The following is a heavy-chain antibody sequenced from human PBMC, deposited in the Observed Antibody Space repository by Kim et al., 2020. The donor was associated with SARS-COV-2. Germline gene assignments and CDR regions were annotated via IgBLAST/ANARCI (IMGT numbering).Heavy chain of an antibody. D-gene: IGHD2-15*01. V-gene: IGHV3-21*01. Sequence: LYYADSVKGRFTISRDNAKNSLYLQMNSLRAEDTAVYYCARDKDTGLDYWGQGTLVTVSS. CDR3: ARDKDTGLDY. CDR2: L. J-gene: IGHJ4*02.